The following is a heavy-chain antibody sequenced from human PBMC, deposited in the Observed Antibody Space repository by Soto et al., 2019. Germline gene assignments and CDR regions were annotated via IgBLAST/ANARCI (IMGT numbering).Heavy chain of an antibody. V-gene: IGHV4-38-2*01. D-gene: IGHD6-19*01. CDR2: IYHSGRT. Sequence: LSLTCAVSGYSISSGYYWGWIRQPPGKGLEWIGSIYHSGRTYYNPSLKSRVTISEDTSKNQFSLKLSSVTAADTAVYYCAREDKVAGTYYWGQGTLVTVS. CDR1: GYSISSGYY. CDR3: AREDKVAGTYY. J-gene: IGHJ4*02.